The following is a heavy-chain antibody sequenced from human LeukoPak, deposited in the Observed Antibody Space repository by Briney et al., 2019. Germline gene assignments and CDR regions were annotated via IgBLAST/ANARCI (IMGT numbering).Heavy chain of an antibody. J-gene: IGHJ4*02. D-gene: IGHD5-24*01. CDR2: ISYDGSNK. CDR3: AKNRRDGYKNGAFDY. Sequence: GGSLRLSCAASGFTVSSNYMSWVRQAPGKGLEWVAVISYDGSNKYYADSVKGRFTISRDNSRNTLYLQMNSLRAEDTAVYYCAKNRRDGYKNGAFDYWGQGTLVTVSS. CDR1: GFTVSSNY. V-gene: IGHV3-30*18.